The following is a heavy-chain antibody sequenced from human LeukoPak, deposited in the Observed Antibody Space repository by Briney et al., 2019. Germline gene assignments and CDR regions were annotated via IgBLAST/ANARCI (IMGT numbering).Heavy chain of an antibody. V-gene: IGHV3-53*01. D-gene: IGHD7-27*01. CDR2: IYSGGST. J-gene: IGHJ5*02. Sequence: GGSLRLSCAASGFTVSSNYMSWVRQAPGKGLEWVSVIYSGGSTYYADSVKGRFTISRDNSKNTLYLQMNSLRAEDTAVYYCAREWGRNWGHRNTAGWFDPWGQGTLVTVSS. CDR1: GFTVSSNY. CDR3: AREWGRNWGHRNTAGWFDP.